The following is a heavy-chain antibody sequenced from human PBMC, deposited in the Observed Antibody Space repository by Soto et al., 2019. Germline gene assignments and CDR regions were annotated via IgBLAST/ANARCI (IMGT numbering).Heavy chain of an antibody. Sequence: ASVKVSCKASGYTFTSYAMHWVRQAPGQRLEWMGWINAGNGNIKYSQKFQGRITITRDTSASTAYMELSSLRSEDTAVYYCAREGFRGVMSYYGMDVWGQGPRSPSP. CDR2: INAGNGNI. J-gene: IGHJ6*02. CDR3: AREGFRGVMSYYGMDV. D-gene: IGHD3-16*01. V-gene: IGHV1-3*01. CDR1: GYTFTSYA.